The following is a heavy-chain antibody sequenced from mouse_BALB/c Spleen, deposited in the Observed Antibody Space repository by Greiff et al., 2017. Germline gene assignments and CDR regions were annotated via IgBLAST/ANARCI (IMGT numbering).Heavy chain of an antibody. D-gene: IGHD2-1*01. J-gene: IGHJ3*01. CDR3: ARDYGKRGFAY. CDR2: ISSGSSTI. CDR1: GFTFSSFG. V-gene: IGHV5-17*02. Sequence: EVKLVESGGGLVQPGGSRKLSCAASGFTFSSFGMHWVRQAPEKGLEWVAYISSGSSTIYYADTVKGRFTISRDNPKNTLCLQMTSLRSEETAMYYCARDYGKRGFAYWGQGTLVTVSA.